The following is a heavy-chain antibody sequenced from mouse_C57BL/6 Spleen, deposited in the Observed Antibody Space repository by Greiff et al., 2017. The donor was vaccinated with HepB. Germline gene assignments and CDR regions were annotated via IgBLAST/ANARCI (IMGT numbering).Heavy chain of an antibody. CDR2: ISDGGSYT. CDR1: GFTFSSYA. CDR3: ARVITTVVGGFAY. Sequence: DVMLVESGGGLVKPGGSLKLSCAASGFTFSSYAMSWVRQTPEKRLEWVATISDGGSYTYYPDNVKGRFTISRDNAKNNLYLQMSHLKSEDTAMYYCARVITTVVGGFAYWGQGTLVTVSA. D-gene: IGHD1-1*01. V-gene: IGHV5-4*03. J-gene: IGHJ3*01.